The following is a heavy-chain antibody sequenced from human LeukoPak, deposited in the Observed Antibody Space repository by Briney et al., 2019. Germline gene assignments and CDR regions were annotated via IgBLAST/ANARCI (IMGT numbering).Heavy chain of an antibody. J-gene: IGHJ4*02. Sequence: GGSLRLSGAASGLTFSSYAMHWVRQAPGKGLEWVAVISFDETNKYYADSVKGRFTISRDNPKNTLYLQMNSLRPEDTAVYYCATSPRYKQQLGYFDYWGQGTLVTVSS. CDR3: ATSPRYKQQLGYFDY. V-gene: IGHV3-30-3*01. D-gene: IGHD6-13*01. CDR2: ISFDETNK. CDR1: GLTFSSYA.